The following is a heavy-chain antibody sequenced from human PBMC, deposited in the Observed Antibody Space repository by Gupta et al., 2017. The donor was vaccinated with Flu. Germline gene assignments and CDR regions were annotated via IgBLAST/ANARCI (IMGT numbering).Heavy chain of an antibody. CDR1: GYIFSDFY. Sequence: QLVQSGAEVTEPGASVKVSCEASGYIFSDFYIHWVRQAPGQGREWIGWINPTNGGTKYGQKFQGKASMTRDTSITTAYMELSALRHDDTAVYYCARDPSGLPWFGGPEKYYAMDVWGQGTTVIASS. CDR3: ARDPSGLPWFGGPEKYYAMDV. J-gene: IGHJ6*02. V-gene: IGHV1-2*02. D-gene: IGHD3-10*01. CDR2: INPTNGGT.